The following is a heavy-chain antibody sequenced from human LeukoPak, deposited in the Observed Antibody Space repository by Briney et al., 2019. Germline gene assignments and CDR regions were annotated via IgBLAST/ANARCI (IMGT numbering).Heavy chain of an antibody. J-gene: IGHJ4*02. CDR3: ARLTEGNTYGHEGTFDY. D-gene: IGHD5-18*01. CDR1: GGSISSYY. CDR2: IYYRGTT. V-gene: IGHV4-59*05. Sequence: SETLSLTCTVSGGSISSYYWSWIRQPPGKGLEWIGSIYYRGTTYYNPSLKSRVTISVDASKNQFSLKLSSVTAGDTAVYYCARLTEGNTYGHEGTFDYWGQGTLVTVSS.